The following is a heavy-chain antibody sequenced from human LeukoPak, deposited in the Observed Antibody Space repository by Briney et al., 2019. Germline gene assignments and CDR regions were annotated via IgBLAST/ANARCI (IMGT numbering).Heavy chain of an antibody. V-gene: IGHV4-39*01. CDR3: ARMPSITRGYFDY. CDR2: IYYSGST. Sequence: ETLSLTCTVSGGSISSSSYYWGWIRQPPGKGLEWIGSIYYSGSTYYNPSLKSRVTISVDTSKNQFSLKLSSVTAADTAVYYCARMPSITRGYFDYWGQGTLVTVSS. CDR1: GGSISSSSYY. J-gene: IGHJ4*02. D-gene: IGHD3-10*01.